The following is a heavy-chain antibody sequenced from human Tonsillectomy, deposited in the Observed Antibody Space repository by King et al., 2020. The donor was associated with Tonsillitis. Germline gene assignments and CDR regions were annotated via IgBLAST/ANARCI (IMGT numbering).Heavy chain of an antibody. CDR2: LSSYSRTI. D-gene: IGHD5-12*01. V-gene: IGHV3-48*01. Sequence: VQLVESGGGLVQPGGSLRLSCVASGFTFSSYGMNWVRQAPGKGLEWLSYLSSYSRTIYADSVKGRFTISRDDARNSLYRQMRSLRAEDTAVYYCAREPMVATMDESDFDYWGQGTLVTVSS. CDR3: AREPMVATMDESDFDY. CDR1: GFTFSSYG. J-gene: IGHJ4*02.